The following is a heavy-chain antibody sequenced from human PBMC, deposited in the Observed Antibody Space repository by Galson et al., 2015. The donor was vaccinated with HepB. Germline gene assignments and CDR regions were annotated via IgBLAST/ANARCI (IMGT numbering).Heavy chain of an antibody. Sequence: SLRLSCAASGFTFSSCSMNWVRQAPGKGLEWVSSISSSSSYIYYADSVKGRFTISRDNAKNSLYLQMNSLRAEDTAVYYCARALRDYGDLLDYWGQGTLVTVSS. CDR1: GFTFSSCS. D-gene: IGHD4-17*01. CDR2: ISSSSSYI. J-gene: IGHJ4*02. CDR3: ARALRDYGDLLDY. V-gene: IGHV3-21*01.